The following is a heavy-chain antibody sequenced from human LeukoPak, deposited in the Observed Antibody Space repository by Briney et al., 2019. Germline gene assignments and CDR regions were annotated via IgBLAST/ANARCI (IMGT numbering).Heavy chain of an antibody. CDR2: INTNTGNP. V-gene: IGHV7-4-1*02. Sequence: GAPVKVSCKASGYTFNKNAMNWVRQAPGQGLEWMGWINTNTGNPTYAQGFTGRFVFSLDTSVSTAYLQISSVKAEDTAVYYCARRSGGSYLDYWGQGTLVTVSS. J-gene: IGHJ4*02. CDR1: GYTFNKNA. D-gene: IGHD3-16*01. CDR3: ARRSGGSYLDY.